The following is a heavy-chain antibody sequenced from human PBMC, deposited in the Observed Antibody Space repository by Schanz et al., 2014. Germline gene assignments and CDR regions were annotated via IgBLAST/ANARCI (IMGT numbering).Heavy chain of an antibody. J-gene: IGHJ6*02. CDR1: GDSIRSSSYY. CDR2: IFYTGIT. V-gene: IGHV4-39*01. Sequence: QLQLQESGPGLVKPSETLSLTCTVSGDSIRSSSYYWDWIRQTPGKGLEWIGTIFYTGITYYNPSVKSRVTMSVDPSNNQFSLNLISVTAADTAVYYCARARYGLDVWGQGTTVTVSS. CDR3: ARARYGLDV.